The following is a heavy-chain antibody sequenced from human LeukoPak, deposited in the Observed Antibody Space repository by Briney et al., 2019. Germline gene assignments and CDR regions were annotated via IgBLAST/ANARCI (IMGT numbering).Heavy chain of an antibody. CDR1: GYTFTNYG. Sequence: SVKVSCKASGYTFTNYGISWVRQAPGQGLEWMGWISAYNGNTNYAQKLQGRVTLTTDTATSTAYMDLTSLRSDDTAVYYCARGGPVVTAPYYFDYWGQGTLVTVS. CDR2: ISAYNGNT. V-gene: IGHV1-18*01. J-gene: IGHJ4*02. D-gene: IGHD2-21*02. CDR3: ARGGPVVTAPYYFDY.